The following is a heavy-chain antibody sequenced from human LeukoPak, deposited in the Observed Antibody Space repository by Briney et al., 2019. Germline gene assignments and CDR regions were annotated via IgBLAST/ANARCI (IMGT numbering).Heavy chain of an antibody. D-gene: IGHD3-9*01. J-gene: IGHJ4*02. V-gene: IGHV4-39*07. CDR1: GGSISSSSYY. CDR3: ARWPGGYFDAVGFDY. CDR2: IYYSGST. Sequence: PSETLSLTCTVSGGSISSSSYYWGWIRQPPGKGLEWIGSIYYSGSTYYNPSLKSRVTISVDTSKNQFSLKLSSVTAADTAVYYCARWPGGYFDAVGFDYWGQGTLVTVSS.